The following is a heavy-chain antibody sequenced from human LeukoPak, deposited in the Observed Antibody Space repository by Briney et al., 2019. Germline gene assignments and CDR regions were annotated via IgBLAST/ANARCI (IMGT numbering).Heavy chain of an antibody. J-gene: IGHJ4*02. Sequence: ASVKVSCKASGYTFTSYDINWVRQATGQGLEWMGWMNPKSGNTGYAQKFQGRVTMTRDTSISTAYMELGNLRYEDTAVYYCARVTGSIDYWGQGTLVTVSS. CDR2: MNPKSGNT. V-gene: IGHV1-8*01. D-gene: IGHD1-26*01. CDR1: GYTFTSYD. CDR3: ARVTGSIDY.